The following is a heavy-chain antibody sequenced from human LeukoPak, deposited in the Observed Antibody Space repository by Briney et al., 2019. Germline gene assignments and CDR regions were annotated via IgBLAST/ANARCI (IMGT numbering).Heavy chain of an antibody. CDR1: GFTFSTYA. V-gene: IGHV3-30-3*01. Sequence: GSLRLSCAASGFTFSTYAMHWVRQAPGKGLEWVAVISYDGSNKYYADSVKGRFTISRDNSKNTLYLQMNSLRAEDTAVYYCAKDQGAFDYWGQGTLVTVSS. J-gene: IGHJ4*02. CDR3: AKDQGAFDY. CDR2: ISYDGSNK. D-gene: IGHD3-16*01.